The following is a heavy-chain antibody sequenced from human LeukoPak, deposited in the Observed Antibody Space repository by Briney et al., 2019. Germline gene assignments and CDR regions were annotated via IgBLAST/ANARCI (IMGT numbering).Heavy chain of an antibody. J-gene: IGHJ5*02. CDR3: AKDLYTQGYVRWFDA. Sequence: QSGGPLRLSCAASGFPLSSYAMTWVRQSPGKRLEWVTSIGHSGRRTYYSDSVKGRFTISRDNSKNMLYLQMNSLRAEDTAVYYCAKDLYTQGYVRWFDAWGQGTLVTVSS. D-gene: IGHD2-2*02. V-gene: IGHV3-23*01. CDR2: IGHSGRRT. CDR1: GFPLSSYA.